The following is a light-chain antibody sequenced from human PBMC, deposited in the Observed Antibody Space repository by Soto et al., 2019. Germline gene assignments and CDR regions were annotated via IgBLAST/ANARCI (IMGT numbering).Light chain of an antibody. CDR2: FVS. CDR1: QSLLYSNGDNY. CDR3: MRVLRTPPT. Sequence: DIVMTQSPLSLPVTPGEPASITCRSSQSLLYSNGDNYVDWYLQKPGQSPQLLIYFVSKRAYGVTESFSVNRSGPDITLKLSHVEAEEVGGYYCMRVLRTPPTFGRGTRLEIK. V-gene: IGKV2-28*01. J-gene: IGKJ5*01.